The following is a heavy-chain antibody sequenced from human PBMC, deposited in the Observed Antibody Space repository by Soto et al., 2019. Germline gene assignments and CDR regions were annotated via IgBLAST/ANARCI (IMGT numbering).Heavy chain of an antibody. CDR2: IYYSGST. V-gene: IGHV4-59*01. Sequence: SETLSLTCTVSGGSISSYYWSWIRQPPGKGLEWIGYIYYSGSTNYNPSLKSRVTISIDTSKNQFSLKLSSVTAADTAVYYCARVIAGGYDFDAFDIWGQGTMVTVSS. CDR3: ARVIAGGYDFDAFDI. J-gene: IGHJ3*02. D-gene: IGHD5-12*01. CDR1: GGSISSYY.